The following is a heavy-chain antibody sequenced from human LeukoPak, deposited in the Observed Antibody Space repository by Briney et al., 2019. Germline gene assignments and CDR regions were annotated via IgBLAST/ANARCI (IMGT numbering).Heavy chain of an antibody. CDR3: ARRVGYSYGSFDY. V-gene: IGHV5-51*01. D-gene: IGHD5-18*01. CDR2: IYPGDSDT. J-gene: IGHJ4*02. Sequence: GESLKISCKGSGYSFTSYWIGWGRQIPGKGLEWMGIIYPGDSDTTYSPSFQGQVTSSADKSISTAYLQWSSLKASDTAMYYCARRVGYSYGSFDYWGQGTLVTVSS. CDR1: GYSFTSYW.